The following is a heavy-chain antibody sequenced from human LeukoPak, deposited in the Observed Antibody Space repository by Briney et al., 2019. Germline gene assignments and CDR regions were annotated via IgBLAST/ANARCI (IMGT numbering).Heavy chain of an antibody. V-gene: IGHV1-18*01. D-gene: IGHD3-3*01. J-gene: IGHJ4*02. CDR3: ARESVTIFGVVIGLHFDY. Sequence: ASVKVSCKASGYTFTSYGISWVRQAPGQGLEWMGWIGAYNGNTNYAQKLQGRVTMTTDTSTSTAYMELRSLRSDDTAVYYCARESVTIFGVVIGLHFDYWGQGTLVTVSS. CDR2: IGAYNGNT. CDR1: GYTFTSYG.